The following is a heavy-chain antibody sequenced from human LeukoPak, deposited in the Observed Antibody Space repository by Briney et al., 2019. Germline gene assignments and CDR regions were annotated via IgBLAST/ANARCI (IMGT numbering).Heavy chain of an antibody. Sequence: GGSLRLSCAASGFTFSSYEMNWVRQAPGKGLEWVANIKQDGSEKYYVDSVKGRFTIPRDNAKNSLYLQMNSLRAEDTAVYYCAREMGELAYFDYWGQGTLVTVSS. CDR1: GFTFSSYE. V-gene: IGHV3-7*03. CDR2: IKQDGSEK. J-gene: IGHJ4*02. D-gene: IGHD1-7*01. CDR3: AREMGELAYFDY.